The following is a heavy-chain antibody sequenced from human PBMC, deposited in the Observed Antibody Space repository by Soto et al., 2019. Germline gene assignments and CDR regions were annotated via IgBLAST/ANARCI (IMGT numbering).Heavy chain of an antibody. CDR2: IWYDGSNK. D-gene: IGHD4-17*01. V-gene: IGHV3-33*01. J-gene: IGHJ6*03. Sequence: QVQLVESGGGVVQPGRSLRLSCAASGFTFSSYGMHWVRQAPGKGLEWVAVIWYDGSNKYYADSVKGRFTISRDNSKNTLYLQMNSLRAEDTAVYYCARQIIKTLRAYYYYIDVWGQGTTVTVSS. CDR3: ARQIIKTLRAYYYYIDV. CDR1: GFTFSSYG.